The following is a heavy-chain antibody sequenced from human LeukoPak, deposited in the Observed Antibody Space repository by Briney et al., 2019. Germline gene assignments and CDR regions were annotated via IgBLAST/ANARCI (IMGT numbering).Heavy chain of an antibody. J-gene: IGHJ6*02. CDR2: ISPVSSYT. CDR3: VRDVSRRIGMDV. Sequence: GGSLRLSCAASGFTFSSYAMNWVREAPGKGLEWVSTISPVSSYTWYAESVKGRFTISRDNPKNSLYLQMDSLRAEDTAVYYCVRDVSRRIGMDVWGQGTTVTVSS. D-gene: IGHD2/OR15-2a*01. CDR1: GFTFSSYA. V-gene: IGHV3-21*01.